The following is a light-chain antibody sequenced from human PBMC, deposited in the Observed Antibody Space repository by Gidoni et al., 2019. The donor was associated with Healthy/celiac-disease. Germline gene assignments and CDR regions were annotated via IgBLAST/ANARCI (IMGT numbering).Light chain of an antibody. CDR1: SPNIGSNY. CDR2: RNK. J-gene: IGLJ2*01. CDR3: AAWDDSLSGHVV. V-gene: IGLV1-47*01. Sequence: QSVLTQPPSASGTPGQRVTIACSGSSPNIGSNYVYWYQQLQGTAPKLLIYRNKQRHSGVPDRFSGSKSGTSASLASSGLRSEDEADDYCAAWDDSLSGHVVFGGGTKLTVL.